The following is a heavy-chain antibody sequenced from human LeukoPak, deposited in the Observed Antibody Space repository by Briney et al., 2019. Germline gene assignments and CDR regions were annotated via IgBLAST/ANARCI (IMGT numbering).Heavy chain of an antibody. CDR1: GGSISSGDYY. V-gene: IGHV4-30-4*01. CDR3: ARCIVGPYYFDY. D-gene: IGHD1-26*01. Sequence: SETLSLTCTVSGGSISSGDYYWSWIRQPPGKGLEWIGYIYYSGSTYYNPSLESRVTISVDTSKNQFSLKLSSVTAADTAVYYCARCIVGPYYFDYWGQGTLVTVSS. CDR2: IYYSGST. J-gene: IGHJ4*02.